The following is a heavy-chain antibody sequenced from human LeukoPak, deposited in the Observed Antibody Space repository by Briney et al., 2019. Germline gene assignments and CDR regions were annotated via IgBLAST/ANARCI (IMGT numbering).Heavy chain of an antibody. CDR2: IDPSGGST. Sequence: ASVKVSCMASAYTFSSYLVHWVRQAPGQGLEWMGLIDPSGGSTDYAQKFQGRVTMTRDTSTSTVYMELSSLRSEDTALYYCARDLGLRGVTNWFDTWGQGTLVTVSS. J-gene: IGHJ5*02. CDR1: AYTFSSYL. V-gene: IGHV1-46*01. CDR3: ARDLGLRGVTNWFDT. D-gene: IGHD3-10*01.